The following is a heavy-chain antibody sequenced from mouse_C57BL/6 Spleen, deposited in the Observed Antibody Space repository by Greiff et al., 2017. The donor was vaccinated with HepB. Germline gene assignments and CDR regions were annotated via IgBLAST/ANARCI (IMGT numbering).Heavy chain of an antibody. D-gene: IGHD2-2*01. CDR1: GYAFSSSW. V-gene: IGHV1-82*01. CDR3: ARIYYGYDRYFDV. Sequence: VMLVESGPELVKPGASVKISCKASGYAFSSSWMNWVKQRPGKGLEWIGRIYPGDGDTNYNGKFKGKATLTADKSSSTAYMQLSSLTSEDSAVYFCARIYYGYDRYFDVWGTGTTVTVSS. CDR2: IYPGDGDT. J-gene: IGHJ1*03.